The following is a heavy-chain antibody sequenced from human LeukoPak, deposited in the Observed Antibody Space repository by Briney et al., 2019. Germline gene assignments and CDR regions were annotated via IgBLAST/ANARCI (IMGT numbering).Heavy chain of an antibody. CDR2: ISNSGDTT. CDR1: GFTFSSYA. Sequence: PGGSLRLSCAASGFTFSSYAMNWVRRAPGKGLEWVSAISNSGDTTYYADSVKGRFSISRDSSKNTLFLQMNSLRAEDTAVYYCAKGASSTALVTLYYWGQGTLVTVSS. CDR3: AKGASSTALVTLYY. V-gene: IGHV3-23*01. J-gene: IGHJ4*02. D-gene: IGHD6-13*01.